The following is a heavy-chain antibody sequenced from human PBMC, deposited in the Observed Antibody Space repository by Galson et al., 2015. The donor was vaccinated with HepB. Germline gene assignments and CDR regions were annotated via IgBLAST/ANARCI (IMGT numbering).Heavy chain of an antibody. CDR1: GYIFTTFG. V-gene: IGHV1-18*01. CDR3: ARDSGSYYNVNNYFDP. Sequence: SVKVSCKASGYIFTTFGISWVRQAPGQGLERMGWISGYNGNTNYAQKFQGRVSMTTDTPTSTAYMEVRSLRSDDTAVYYCARDSGSYYNVNNYFDPWGQGTQVTVSS. J-gene: IGHJ5*02. CDR2: ISGYNGNT. D-gene: IGHD3-10*02.